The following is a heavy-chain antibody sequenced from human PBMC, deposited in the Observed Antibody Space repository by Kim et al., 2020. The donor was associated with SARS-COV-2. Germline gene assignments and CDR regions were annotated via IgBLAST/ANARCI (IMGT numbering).Heavy chain of an antibody. CDR2: T. V-gene: IGHV1-8*01. Sequence: TGYAQKSQGRVTRTRNTSISTAYMELSSLRSEDTAVYYCARGVGARTWVYWGQGTLVTVSS. J-gene: IGHJ4*02. CDR3: ARGVGARTWVY. D-gene: IGHD1-26*01.